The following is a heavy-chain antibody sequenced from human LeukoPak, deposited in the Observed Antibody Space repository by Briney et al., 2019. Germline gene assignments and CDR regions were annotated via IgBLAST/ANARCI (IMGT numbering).Heavy chain of an antibody. V-gene: IGHV3-66*01. CDR3: ATDYDVLTGYYSDVGY. Sequence: GGSLRLSCAASGCTVSNNYMSWVRQAPGKGLEWVSIIYTAGSTYYADSVKGRFTTSRDNSKNTLYLQMNSLRAEDTAVYYCATDYDVLTGYYSDVGYWGQGTLVTVSS. J-gene: IGHJ4*02. CDR1: GCTVSNNY. D-gene: IGHD3-9*01. CDR2: IYTAGST.